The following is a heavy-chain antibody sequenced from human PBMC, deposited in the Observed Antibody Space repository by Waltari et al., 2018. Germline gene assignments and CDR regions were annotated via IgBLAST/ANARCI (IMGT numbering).Heavy chain of an antibody. J-gene: IGHJ6*03. CDR3: ARGRGYDFWSGYYIGADYMDV. CDR1: GYTFTSYD. D-gene: IGHD3-3*01. V-gene: IGHV1-8*01. CDR2: RKPNSGST. Sequence: QVQLVQSGAEVKKPGASVQVSCKASGYTFTSYDINWVRQATGQGLEWMGWRKPNSGSTGYAQKFQGGVTMTRNTSISTAYMELSSLRSEDTAVYYWARGRGYDFWSGYYIGADYMDVWGKGTTVTVSS.